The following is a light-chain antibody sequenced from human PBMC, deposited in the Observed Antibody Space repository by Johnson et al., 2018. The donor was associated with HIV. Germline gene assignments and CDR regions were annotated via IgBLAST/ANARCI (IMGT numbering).Light chain of an antibody. CDR3: AEWDDSLNGYV. V-gene: IGLV1-44*01. Sequence: QSVLTQPPSVSAAPGQKVTISCSGSSSNIGNNYVSWYQQLPGTAHKLLIYSNNQRPSGGPDRFSGSKSGTSASLAISGLQSEDEADYYCAEWDDSLNGYVFGTGTKVTVL. CDR2: SNN. J-gene: IGLJ1*01. CDR1: SSNIGNNY.